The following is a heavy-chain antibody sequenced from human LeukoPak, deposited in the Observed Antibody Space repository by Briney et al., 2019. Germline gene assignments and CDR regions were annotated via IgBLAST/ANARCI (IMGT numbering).Heavy chain of an antibody. V-gene: IGHV4-4*07. D-gene: IGHD1-26*01. CDR3: ARERGIVGASGWFDP. Sequence: SETLSLTCTVSGGSISSYYWSWIRQPAGKGLEWIGRIYTSGSTNYNPSLKSRVTTSVDTSKNQFSLKLSSVTAADTAVYYCARERGIVGASGWFDPWGQGTLVTVSS. CDR1: GGSISSYY. CDR2: IYTSGST. J-gene: IGHJ5*02.